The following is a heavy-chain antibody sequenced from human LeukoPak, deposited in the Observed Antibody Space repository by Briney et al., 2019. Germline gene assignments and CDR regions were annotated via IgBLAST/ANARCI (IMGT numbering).Heavy chain of an antibody. CDR1: GFILSSYS. CDR3: ARSRYSNSWLFDY. Sequence: PGGSLRLSCAASGFILSSYSMNWVRQAPGKGLEWVSAISGSGVNTYYADSVKGRFTISRDNSKNTVYLQMNSLRAEDAAVFYCARSRYSNSWLFDYWGQGTLVTVSS. CDR2: ISGSGVNT. V-gene: IGHV3-23*01. J-gene: IGHJ4*02. D-gene: IGHD6-13*01.